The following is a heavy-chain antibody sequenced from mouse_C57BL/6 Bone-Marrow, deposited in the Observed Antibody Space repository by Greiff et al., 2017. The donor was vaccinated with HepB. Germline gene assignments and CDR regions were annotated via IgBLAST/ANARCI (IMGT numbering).Heavy chain of an antibody. Sequence: QVQLQQPGAELVKPGASVKLSCKASGYTFTSYWMHWVKQRPGQGLEWIGMIHPNSGSTNYNEKFKSKATLTVDKSSSTAYMQLSSLTSEDSAVYYCTRRDYSNWFAYWGQGTLVTVSA. V-gene: IGHV1-64*01. D-gene: IGHD2-5*01. CDR2: IHPNSGST. CDR3: TRRDYSNWFAY. CDR1: GYTFTSYW. J-gene: IGHJ3*01.